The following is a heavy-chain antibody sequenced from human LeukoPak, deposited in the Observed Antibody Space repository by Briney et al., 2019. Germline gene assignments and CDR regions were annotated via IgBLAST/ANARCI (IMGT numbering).Heavy chain of an antibody. J-gene: IGHJ4*02. CDR1: GGSISSSNYY. V-gene: IGHV4-39*01. D-gene: IGHD3-22*01. CDR2: IYYSGST. Sequence: SETLSLTCTVSGGSISSSNYYWGWIRQPPGKGLEWIGSIYYSGSTYYNPSLKSRVTISVDTSKNQFSLKLSSVTAADTAVYYCARLTNNDSSGYYTDYWGQGTLVSASS. CDR3: ARLTNNDSSGYYTDY.